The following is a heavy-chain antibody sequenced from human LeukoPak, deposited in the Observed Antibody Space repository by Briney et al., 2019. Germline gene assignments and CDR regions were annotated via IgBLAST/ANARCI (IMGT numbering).Heavy chain of an antibody. V-gene: IGHV4-61*05. CDR2: IYYSGST. D-gene: IGHD1-26*01. CDR1: GYSISSGYY. J-gene: IGHJ4*02. CDR3: ARASSGSYLGGRGYFDY. Sequence: SETLSLTCTVSGYSISSGYYWGWIRQPPGKGLEWIGYIYYSGSTNYNPSLKSRVTISVDTSKNQFSLKLSSVTAADTAVYYCARASSGSYLGGRGYFDYWGQGTLVTVSS.